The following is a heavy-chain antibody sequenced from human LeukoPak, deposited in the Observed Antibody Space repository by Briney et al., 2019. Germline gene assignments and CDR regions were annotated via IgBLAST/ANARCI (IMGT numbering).Heavy chain of an antibody. V-gene: IGHV3-48*03. J-gene: IGHJ5*02. CDR2: ISSGGSAT. CDR3: ARVPWFDP. CDR1: GFTFSSSE. Sequence: QAGGSPRLSCAASGFTFSSSEMNWVRQAPGKGLEWVSYISSGGSATYYADSVKGRFTISRNDAQNSLYLQMNSLRAEDTAVYYCARVPWFDPWGQGTLVTVSS.